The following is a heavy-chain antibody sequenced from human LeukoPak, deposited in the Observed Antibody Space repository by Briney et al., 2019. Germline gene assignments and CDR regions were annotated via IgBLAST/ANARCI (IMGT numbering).Heavy chain of an antibody. CDR1: GFTFSSYE. CDR3: AELGITMIGGV. D-gene: IGHD3-10*02. J-gene: IGHJ6*04. Sequence: GGSLRLSCAASGFTFSSYEMNWIRQAPGKGLEWVSYISSSGSTIYYADSVKGRFTISRDNAKNSLYLQMNSLRAEDTAVYYCAELGITMIGGVWGKGTTVTISS. V-gene: IGHV3-48*03. CDR2: ISSSGSTI.